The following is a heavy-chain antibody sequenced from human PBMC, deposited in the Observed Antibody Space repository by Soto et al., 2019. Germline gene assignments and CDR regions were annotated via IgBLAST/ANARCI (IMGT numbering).Heavy chain of an antibody. CDR1: GFTFSSYW. J-gene: IGHJ4*02. CDR3: ARDLGDFWSGYYCPWYFDY. Sequence: EVQLVESGGGLVQPGGSLRLSCAASGFTFSSYWMSWVRQAPGKGLEWVANIKQDGSDKYYVVSVKGRFTISRDNAKNSLYLQMNSLRAEDTAVYYCARDLGDFWSGYYCPWYFDYWGQGTLVTVSS. V-gene: IGHV3-7*01. CDR2: IKQDGSDK. D-gene: IGHD3-3*01.